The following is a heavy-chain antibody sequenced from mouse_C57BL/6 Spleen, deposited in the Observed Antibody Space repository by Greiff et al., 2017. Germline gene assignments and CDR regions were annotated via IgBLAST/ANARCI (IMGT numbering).Heavy chain of an antibody. CDR1: GYTFTSYW. V-gene: IGHV1-7*01. D-gene: IGHD1-1*01. Sequence: VQLQQSGAELAKPGASVKLSCKASGYTFTSYWMNWVKQRPGQGLAWIGYITPSSGYPKYNQKFKDKATLPADKSSSTAYMQLSSLTYEYSAVYYCAIYGSSRFAYWGQGTLGTVSA. J-gene: IGHJ3*01. CDR2: ITPSSGYP. CDR3: AIYGSSRFAY.